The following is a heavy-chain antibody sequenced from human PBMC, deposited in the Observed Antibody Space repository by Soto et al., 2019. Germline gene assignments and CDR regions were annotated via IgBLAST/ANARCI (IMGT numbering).Heavy chain of an antibody. CDR1: GFSFSDYF. CDR2: SNSSGAIR. CDR3: SRDNSENYGTPAASRWFHP. J-gene: IGHJ5*02. D-gene: IGHD4-17*01. Sequence: ASVKVSSETSGFSFSDYFMHWVRQAPGQGREWMGISNSSGAIRNYAQKFQCRVTITRDTSTSTVYMDLSSLRYDDTAVYYCSRDNSENYGTPAASRWFHPWGQGTPVTVSS. V-gene: IGHV1-46*01.